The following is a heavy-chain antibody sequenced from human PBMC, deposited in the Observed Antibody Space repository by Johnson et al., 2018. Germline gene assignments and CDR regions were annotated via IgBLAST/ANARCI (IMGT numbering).Heavy chain of an antibody. CDR1: WDSVSSNSAA. CDR2: TYYRSKWYN. D-gene: IGHD2-8*01. Sequence: QVQLQQSGPGLVKPSQTLSLTCAISWDSVSSNSAAWNWIRQSPSRGLEWLGRTYYRSKWYNDYAVSVKSRITINTDTSKNQFSLQLNSLTPEDTAVYYCARHNCPNGVCGLSDAFDIWGQGTMVTVSS. J-gene: IGHJ3*02. V-gene: IGHV6-1*01. CDR3: ARHNCPNGVCGLSDAFDI.